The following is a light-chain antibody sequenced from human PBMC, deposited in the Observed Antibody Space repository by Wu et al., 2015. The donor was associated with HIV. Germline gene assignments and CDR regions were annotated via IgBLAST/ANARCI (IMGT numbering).Light chain of an antibody. CDR1: QNINNF. V-gene: IGKV1-39*01. CDR3: QETSSRPPA. CDR2: AAS. J-gene: IGKJ5*01. Sequence: DIQMTQSPSSLSASIGDRVTITCRASQNINNFLNWYQQKAGEAPKLLISAASNLQTGAPSRFSGSGSGTDFTLTIDNLQPEDFATYFCQETSSRPPAFGQGHEW.